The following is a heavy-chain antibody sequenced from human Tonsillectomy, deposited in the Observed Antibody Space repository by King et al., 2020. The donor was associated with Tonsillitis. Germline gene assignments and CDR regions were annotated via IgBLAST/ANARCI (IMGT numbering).Heavy chain of an antibody. J-gene: IGHJ6*02. D-gene: IGHD4-17*01. V-gene: IGHV3-30-3*01. CDR3: ARRDGALDYYYYGMDV. CDR1: GFTCSSYA. Sequence: VQLVESGGGVVQPGRSLRLSCAASGFTCSSYAMHWVRQAPGKGLEWVACSSFDGSPKYDADSVKGRFTISRDNSKNTRYLQMNSLRAEETAVYYCARRDGALDYYYYGMDVWGQGTTVTVSS. CDR2: SSFDGSPK.